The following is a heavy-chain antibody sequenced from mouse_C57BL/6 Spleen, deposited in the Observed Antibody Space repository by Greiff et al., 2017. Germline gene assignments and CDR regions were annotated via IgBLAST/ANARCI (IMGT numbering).Heavy chain of an antibody. J-gene: IGHJ4*01. Sequence: QVQLQQPGAELVKPGASVKMSCKASGYTFTSYWITWVKQRPGQGLEWIGDIYPGSGSTNYNEKFKSKATLTVDTASSTAYMQLSSLTSEDSAVYYCASEERYYYVGSSLYAMDYWGQGTSVTVSS. V-gene: IGHV1-55*01. CDR1: GYTFTSYW. CDR3: ASEERYYYVGSSLYAMDY. CDR2: IYPGSGST. D-gene: IGHD1-1*01.